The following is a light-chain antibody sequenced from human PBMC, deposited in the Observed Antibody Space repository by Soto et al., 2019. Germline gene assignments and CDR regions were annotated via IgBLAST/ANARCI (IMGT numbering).Light chain of an antibody. CDR3: QQYSSPPWT. V-gene: IGKV3-20*01. J-gene: IGKJ1*01. CDR1: QSVTSSY. Sequence: EIVLTQSPGTLSLSPGERATLSCRASQSVTSSYLAWYQLTPGEAPRLVIYGASSRATGIPDRFSGSGSETDFTLTISRLEPEDIGVYSCQQYSSPPWTFGQGTKVEIK. CDR2: GAS.